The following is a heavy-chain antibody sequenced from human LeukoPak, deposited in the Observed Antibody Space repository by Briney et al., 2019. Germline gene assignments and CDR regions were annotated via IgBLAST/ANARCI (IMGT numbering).Heavy chain of an antibody. CDR2: INPNSGGT. CDR1: GYTFTGYY. Sequence: GASVKVSCKASGYTFTGYYMHWVRQAPGQGLEWMGRINPNSGGTNYAQKFQGRVTMTRDTSSSTAYMELNRLRSDDTAVSYCARPYCGGACNFDYWGQGTLVTVSS. J-gene: IGHJ4*02. CDR3: ARPYCGGACNFDY. D-gene: IGHD2-21*02. V-gene: IGHV1-2*06.